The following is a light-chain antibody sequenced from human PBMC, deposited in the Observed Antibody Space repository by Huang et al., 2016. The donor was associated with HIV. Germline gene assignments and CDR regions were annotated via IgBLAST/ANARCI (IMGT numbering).Light chain of an antibody. J-gene: IGKJ5*01. CDR2: DAS. V-gene: IGKV3-11*01. Sequence: EIVLTQSPATLSLSPGERATLSCRDSQSVSTNLGWYQQIFGQAPRLLIYDASTRATGIPARFSGSGSGTNFTLTISSLEPEDCAVYYCQQRDTFGPGTRLEIK. CDR1: QSVSTN. CDR3: QQRDT.